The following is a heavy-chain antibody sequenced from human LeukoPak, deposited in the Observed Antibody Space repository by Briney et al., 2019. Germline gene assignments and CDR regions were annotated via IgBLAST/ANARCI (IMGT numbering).Heavy chain of an antibody. Sequence: SETLSLTCTVSGGSISSYYWSWIRQPAGKGLEWIGRIHTSGSTNYNPSLKSRVTMSVDTSKKQFSLKLTSVTAADTAVYYCARGGDYGDYVFHYWGQGTLVTVSS. J-gene: IGHJ4*02. CDR1: GGSISSYY. V-gene: IGHV4-4*07. D-gene: IGHD4-17*01. CDR3: ARGGDYGDYVFHY. CDR2: IHTSGST.